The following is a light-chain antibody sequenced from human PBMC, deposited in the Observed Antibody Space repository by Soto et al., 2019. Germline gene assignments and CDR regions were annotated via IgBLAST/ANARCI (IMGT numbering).Light chain of an antibody. V-gene: IGLV1-44*01. CDR1: SSNIGSNA. Sequence: QSALTQPPSASGTPGQRVTISCSGRSSNIGSNAVNWYQQLPGTAPKLLIYSTNQRPSGVPDRFSGSKSGTSASLAISGLQSEDEADYYCATWDDSLNALFGGGTKLTVL. CDR3: ATWDDSLNAL. J-gene: IGLJ2*01. CDR2: STN.